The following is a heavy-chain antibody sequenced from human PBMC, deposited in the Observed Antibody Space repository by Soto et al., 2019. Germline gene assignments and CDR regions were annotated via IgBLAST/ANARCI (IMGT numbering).Heavy chain of an antibody. CDR1: GFTFSSYW. CDR3: AREVGYDILTGYYSSAFDI. V-gene: IGHV3-7*01. Sequence: EVQLVESGGGLVQPGGSLRLSCAASGFTFSSYWMSWVRQAPGKGLEWVANIKQDGSEKYYVDSVKGRFTISRDNAKNSLYLQMNSLRAEGTAVYYCAREVGYDILTGYYSSAFDIWGQGTMVTVSS. D-gene: IGHD3-9*01. J-gene: IGHJ3*02. CDR2: IKQDGSEK.